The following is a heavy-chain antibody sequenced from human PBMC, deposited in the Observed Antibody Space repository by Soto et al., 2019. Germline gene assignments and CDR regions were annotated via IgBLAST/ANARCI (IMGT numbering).Heavy chain of an antibody. V-gene: IGHV3-30*18. D-gene: IGHD6-13*01. CDR1: GFTFSSYG. Sequence: QVQLVESGGGVVQPGMSPRLSCAASGFTFSSYGMHWVRQAPGKGLEWVAVISHDGSHKYYTDSVKGRFTISRDNSKNTLYLQMNSVRADDTAVYHCAKDRSNLGIAATNWGQGTLVIVSS. CDR2: ISHDGSHK. J-gene: IGHJ4*02. CDR3: AKDRSNLGIAATN.